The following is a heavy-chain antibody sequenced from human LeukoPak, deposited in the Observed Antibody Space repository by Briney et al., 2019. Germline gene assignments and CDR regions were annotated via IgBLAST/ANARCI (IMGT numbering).Heavy chain of an antibody. CDR3: ARDPGYYYDSSGYPFDY. CDR1: GYTFTSYY. V-gene: IGHV1-46*01. J-gene: IGHJ4*02. Sequence: GASVKVSCKASGYTFTSYYMHWVRQAPGQGLEWMGIINPSGGSTSYAQKFQGRVTITADKSTSTAYMELSSLRSEDTAVYYCARDPGYYYDSSGYPFDYWGQGTLVTVSS. D-gene: IGHD3-22*01. CDR2: INPSGGST.